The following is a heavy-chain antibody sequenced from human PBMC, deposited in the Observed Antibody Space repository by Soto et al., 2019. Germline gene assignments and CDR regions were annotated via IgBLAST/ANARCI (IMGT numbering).Heavy chain of an antibody. CDR2: VYFTGTT. J-gene: IGHJ6*02. D-gene: IGHD3-9*01. CDR3: ARGGVVLRYFDWLLPPSYGMDV. CDR1: GGSVSNGMYY. V-gene: IGHV4-61*01. Sequence: PSETLSLTCTVSGGSVSNGMYYWSWIRQPPGKGLEWIGNVYFTGTTIYNPSLKSRVTMSVDTYKDQFFLKLTSVTAADTAVYYCARGGVVLRYFDWLLPPSYGMDVWGQGTTVTVSS.